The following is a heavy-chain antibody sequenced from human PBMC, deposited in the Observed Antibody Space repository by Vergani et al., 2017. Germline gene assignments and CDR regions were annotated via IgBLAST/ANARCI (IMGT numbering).Heavy chain of an antibody. CDR2: INPSGGST. D-gene: IGHD6-13*01. V-gene: IGHV1-46*01. CDR3: ARNLAAQDAFDI. Sequence: QVQLVQSGAEVKKPGASVKVSCKASGYTFTGYYMHWVRQAPGQGLEWMGIINPSGGSTSYAQKFQGRVTMTRDTSTSTVYMELSSLRSEDTAVYYCARNLAAQDAFDIWGQGTMVTVSS. J-gene: IGHJ3*02. CDR1: GYTFTGYY.